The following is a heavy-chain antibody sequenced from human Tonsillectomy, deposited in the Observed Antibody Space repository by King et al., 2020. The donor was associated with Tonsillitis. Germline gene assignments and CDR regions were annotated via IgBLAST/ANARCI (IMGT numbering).Heavy chain of an antibody. CDR3: AQSTISSGLLNWFDP. J-gene: IGHJ5*02. CDR2: IYWNDDK. CDR1: GFSLSTSGVG. V-gene: IGHV2-5*01. D-gene: IGHD6-13*01. Sequence: TLKESGPTLVKPTQTLTLTCTFSGFSLSTSGVGVGWIRQPPGKALEWLALIYWNDDKRYSPSLKSRLTITKDTSKNQVVLTMTNVHPVDTATYYCAQSTISSGLLNWFDPWGQGTLVTVSS.